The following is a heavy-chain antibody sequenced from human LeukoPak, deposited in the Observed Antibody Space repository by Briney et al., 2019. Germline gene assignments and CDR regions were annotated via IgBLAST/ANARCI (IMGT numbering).Heavy chain of an antibody. Sequence: TGGSLRLSCAASGFTFSSYTMSWVRQAPGEGLEWVSTITTSDGNTYYADSVKGRFTVSRDNSKNTLFLQMNSLRAEDTAVYYCAKDSHLTTYYYDSSGYFDYWGQGTLVTVSS. CDR2: ITTSDGNT. V-gene: IGHV3-23*01. CDR3: AKDSHLTTYYYDSSGYFDY. CDR1: GFTFSSYT. D-gene: IGHD3-22*01. J-gene: IGHJ4*02.